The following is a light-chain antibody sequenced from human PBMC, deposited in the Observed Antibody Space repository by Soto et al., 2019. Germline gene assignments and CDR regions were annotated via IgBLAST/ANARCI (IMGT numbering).Light chain of an antibody. V-gene: IGLV2-14*01. J-gene: IGLJ2*01. CDR2: EVS. Sequence: QPASVSGSPGQSITISCTGTSSDVGGYNSVSWYQQYPGKAPKLMIYEVSDRPSGVSNRFSGSKSGNTASLTISGLQAEDEAAYYCSSYTSSSTLIFGGGTKLTVL. CDR3: SSYTSSSTLI. CDR1: SSDVGGYNS.